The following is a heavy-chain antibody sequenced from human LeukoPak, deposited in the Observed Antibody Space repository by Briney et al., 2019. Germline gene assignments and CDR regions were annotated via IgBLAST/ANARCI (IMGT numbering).Heavy chain of an antibody. CDR3: ARPVGDWFLEWPNSAYFDY. D-gene: IGHD3-3*01. V-gene: IGHV1-18*01. Sequence: GASVKVSCKASGYTFTSYGISWVRQAPGQGLEWMGWINPNSGDTDYAQKFQGRVTMTRDTSTSTVYMELSSLRSDDTAVYYCARPVGDWFLEWPNSAYFDYWGQGTLVTVSS. CDR2: INPNSGDT. J-gene: IGHJ4*02. CDR1: GYTFTSYG.